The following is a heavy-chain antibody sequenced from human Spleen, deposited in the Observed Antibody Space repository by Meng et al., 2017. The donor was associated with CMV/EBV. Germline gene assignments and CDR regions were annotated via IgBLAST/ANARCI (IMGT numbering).Heavy chain of an antibody. CDR2: INHSGST. CDR1: DGSFSDYY. CDR3: AIHLRDKWSGEPIDY. Sequence: GSLRLSCAVYDGSFSDYYWSWIRQPPGKGLEWIGEINHSGSTNHNPSLKSRVTISVETSKNQFSLRLTSVTAADTAVYYWAIHLRDKWSGEPIDYWGQGTLVTVSS. V-gene: IGHV4-34*01. D-gene: IGHD3-3*01. J-gene: IGHJ4*02.